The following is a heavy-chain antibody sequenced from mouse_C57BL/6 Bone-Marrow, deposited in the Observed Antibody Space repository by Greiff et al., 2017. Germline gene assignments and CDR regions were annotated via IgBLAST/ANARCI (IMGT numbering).Heavy chain of an antibody. CDR2: ISYDGSN. Sequence: VQLKQSGPGLVKPSQCLSLTCSVTGYSITSGYYWNWIRQFPGNKLEWMGYISYDGSNNYNPSLKNRISITRDTSKNQFFLKLNSVTTEDTATYYCSHYYGRRYFDVWGTGTTVTVSS. CDR1: GYSITSGYY. J-gene: IGHJ1*03. V-gene: IGHV3-6*01. D-gene: IGHD1-1*01. CDR3: SHYYGRRYFDV.